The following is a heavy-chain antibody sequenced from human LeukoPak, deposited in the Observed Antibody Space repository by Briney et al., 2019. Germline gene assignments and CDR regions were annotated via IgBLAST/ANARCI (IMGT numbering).Heavy chain of an antibody. CDR3: ARHGYDSNGLD. CDR2: VYYSGRA. J-gene: IGHJ4*02. CDR1: GGSINNYY. V-gene: IGHV4-59*08. Sequence: PSETLSLTCTVSGGSINNYYWSWIRQPPGQGLQWIGYVYYSGRASYNPSLQSRVTISVNTSNSAFSLKLSSVIAADTAVYYCARHGYDSNGLDWGQGTLVTVSS. D-gene: IGHD3-22*01.